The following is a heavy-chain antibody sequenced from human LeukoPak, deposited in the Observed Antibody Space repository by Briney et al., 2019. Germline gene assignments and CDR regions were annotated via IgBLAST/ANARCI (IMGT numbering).Heavy chain of an antibody. CDR2: INSDGSST. V-gene: IGHV3-74*01. CDR3: VRRWSSGWCGDY. D-gene: IGHD6-19*01. J-gene: IGHJ4*02. CDR1: GFTLSSYW. Sequence: GGSLRLTCVASGFTLSSYWMHWVRQTPGKGLVWVSRINSDGSSTSYADSVKGRFTVSRDNSKNTVFLQMSALRGEDTAVYSCVRRWSSGWCGDYWGQGALVTVSS.